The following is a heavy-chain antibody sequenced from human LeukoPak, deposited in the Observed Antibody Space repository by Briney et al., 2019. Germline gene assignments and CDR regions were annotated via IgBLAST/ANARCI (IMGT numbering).Heavy chain of an antibody. CDR1: GGSISSYY. J-gene: IGHJ6*02. V-gene: IGHV4-59*01. CDR2: IYYSGST. Sequence: KPSETLSLTCTVSGGSISSYYWSWIRQPPGKGLEWIGYIYYSGSTNYNPSLKSRVTISVDTSKNQFSVKLSSVTAADTAVYYCARDLGYYYGSGSYPYYYGMDVWGQGTTVTVSS. CDR3: ARDLGYYYGSGSYPYYYGMDV. D-gene: IGHD3-10*01.